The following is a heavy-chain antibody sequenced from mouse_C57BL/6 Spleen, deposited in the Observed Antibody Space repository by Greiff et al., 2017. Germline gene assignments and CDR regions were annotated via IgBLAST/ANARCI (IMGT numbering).Heavy chain of an antibody. CDR2: ISSGSSTI. D-gene: IGHD2-4*01. J-gene: IGHJ1*03. Sequence: EVMLVESGGGLVKPGGSLKLSCAASGFTFSDYGMHWVRQAPEKGLEWVAYISSGSSTIYYADTVKGRFTISRDNAKNTLFLQMTSLRSEDTAMYYCARGLRQWYFDVWGTGTTVTVSS. CDR3: ARGLRQWYFDV. V-gene: IGHV5-17*01. CDR1: GFTFSDYG.